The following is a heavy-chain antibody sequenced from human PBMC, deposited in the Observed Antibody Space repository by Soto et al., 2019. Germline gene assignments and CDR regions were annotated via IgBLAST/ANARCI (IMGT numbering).Heavy chain of an antibody. D-gene: IGHD3-10*01. Sequence: GTPAEVTCKASRFAITSCAVQWVRQAREKRLEWIGWIVVGSGNTNYAQKFQERVTITRDMSTSTAYMELSSLRSEDTAVYYCAADWPRGVYYYYGMDVWGQGTTVTVSS. J-gene: IGHJ6*02. CDR2: IVVGSGNT. CDR1: RFAITSCA. CDR3: AADWPRGVYYYYGMDV. V-gene: IGHV1-58*01.